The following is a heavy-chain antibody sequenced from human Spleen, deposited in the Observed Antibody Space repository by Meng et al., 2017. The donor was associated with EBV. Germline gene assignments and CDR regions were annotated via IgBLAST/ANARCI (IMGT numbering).Heavy chain of an antibody. V-gene: IGHV1-69*01. J-gene: IGHJ4*02. CDR2: LIPMSSAP. CDR1: GCTVRSDA. CDR3: ASESGRGFTPDY. Sequence: QVQLGRSGAGAKKLGSSVTVSCKTSGCTVRSDAISWVRQGPGQGLEWMGGLIPMSSAPHYAQKFQDRVTITADESTSTHYMDLSGLRSEDTAVYYCASESGRGFTPDYWGQGTLVTVSS. D-gene: IGHD3-10*01.